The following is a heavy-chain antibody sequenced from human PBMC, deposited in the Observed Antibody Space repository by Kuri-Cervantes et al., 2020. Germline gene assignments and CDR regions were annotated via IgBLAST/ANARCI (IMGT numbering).Heavy chain of an antibody. V-gene: IGHV1-46*01. CDR3: ASEMISGGTFRGAVPDY. CDR2: INPSGGST. Sequence: ASVKVSCKASGYTFTGYYMHWVRQAPGQGLEWMGMINPSGGSTLYAQKFQGRATMTRDTTTSTVYMELSSLRSEDTAVYYCASEMISGGTFRGAVPDYWGQGTLVTVSS. CDR1: GYTFTGYY. J-gene: IGHJ4*02. D-gene: IGHD3-16*01.